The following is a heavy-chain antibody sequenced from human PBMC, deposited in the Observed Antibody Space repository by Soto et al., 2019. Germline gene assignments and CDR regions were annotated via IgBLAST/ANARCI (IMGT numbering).Heavy chain of an antibody. CDR1: GGSISSGDYY. V-gene: IGHV4-30-4*01. CDR3: ARVGGCSYGYGKFSFAC. CDR2: IYYSGST. J-gene: IGHJ4*02. D-gene: IGHD5-18*01. Sequence: QVQLQESGPGLVKPSQTLSLTCTVSGGSISSGDYYWSWIRQPPGKGLEWIGYIYYSGSTYYNPSPKIRFTVSVDTSKTRFALQLSSVTAADPAVYSCARVGGCSYGYGKFSFACWGQGTLVTVSS.